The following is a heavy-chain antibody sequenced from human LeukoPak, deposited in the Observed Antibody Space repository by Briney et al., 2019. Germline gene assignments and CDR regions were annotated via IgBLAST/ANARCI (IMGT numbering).Heavy chain of an antibody. D-gene: IGHD1-26*01. CDR1: GFTFSSYS. CDR3: ARDGGLVGASGAFDY. CDR2: ISSSSSTI. V-gene: IGHV3-48*02. Sequence: GGSLRLSCAASGFTFSSYSMNWVRQAPGKGLEWVSYISSSSSTIHYADSVKGRFTISRDNAKNSLYLQMNSLRDEDTAVYYCARDGGLVGASGAFDYWGQGTLVTVSS. J-gene: IGHJ4*02.